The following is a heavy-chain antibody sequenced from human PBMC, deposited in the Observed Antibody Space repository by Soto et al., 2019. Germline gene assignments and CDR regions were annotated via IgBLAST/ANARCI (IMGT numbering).Heavy chain of an antibody. CDR3: AKDAVYNDGLWLMDS. CDR2: VTGSGGQI. CDR1: GFTISTYA. V-gene: IGHV3-23*01. Sequence: EVQLLESGGGLVQPGGSLRLSCAASGFTISTYAMTWVRQAPGKGLECVSGVTGSGGQIHYAVSVKGRFTISKDNSKNTLYLQMSSLRDEDTALYYCAKDAVYNDGLWLMDSWGQGTLVTVAS. D-gene: IGHD2-21*01. J-gene: IGHJ5*02.